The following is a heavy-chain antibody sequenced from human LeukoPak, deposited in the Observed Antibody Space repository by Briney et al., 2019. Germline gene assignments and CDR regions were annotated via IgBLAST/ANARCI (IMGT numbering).Heavy chain of an antibody. J-gene: IGHJ6*03. CDR3: ARDSGSSSSAFYYYYYMDV. CDR1: GGSISSYH. Sequence: SETLSLTCTVSGGSISSYHWSWIRQPAGKGLEWIGRIYTSGSTNYNPSLKSRVTISVDTSKNQFSLKLSSVTAADTAVYYCARDSGSSSSAFYYYYYMDVWGKGTTVTVSS. CDR2: IYTSGST. D-gene: IGHD6-6*01. V-gene: IGHV4-4*07.